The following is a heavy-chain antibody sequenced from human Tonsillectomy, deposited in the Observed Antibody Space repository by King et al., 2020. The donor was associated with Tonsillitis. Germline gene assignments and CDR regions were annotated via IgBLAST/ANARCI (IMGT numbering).Heavy chain of an antibody. CDR3: AKDPTPRDYFDSRGYYPPWYFDY. CDR1: GFTFSSYD. V-gene: IGHV3-30*02. J-gene: IGHJ4*02. CDR2: IRYDGSNK. Sequence: VQLVESGGGVVQPGGSLRLSCAASGFTFSSYDMHWVRQAPGKGLEWVAFIRYDGSNKNYADSVKGRLTISRDNSKNTLYLQVNSLRAEDTAVYYCAKDPTPRDYFDSRGYYPPWYFDYWGQGTLVTVSS. D-gene: IGHD3-22*01.